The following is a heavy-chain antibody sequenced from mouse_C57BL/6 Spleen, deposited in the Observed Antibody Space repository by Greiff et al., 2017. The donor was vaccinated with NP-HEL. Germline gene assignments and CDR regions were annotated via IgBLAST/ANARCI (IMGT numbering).Heavy chain of an antibody. J-gene: IGHJ1*03. CDR1: GYTFSDYE. CDR2: IDPETGGT. CDR3: TRDYYGSIYWYFDV. V-gene: IGHV1-15*01. Sequence: QVQLQQSGAELVRPGASVTLSCKASGYTFSDYEMHWVKQTPVHGLEWIGAIDPETGGTAYNQKFKGKAILTADKSSSTAYMELRSLTSEDSAVHYCTRDYYGSIYWYFDVWGTGTTVTVSS. D-gene: IGHD1-1*01.